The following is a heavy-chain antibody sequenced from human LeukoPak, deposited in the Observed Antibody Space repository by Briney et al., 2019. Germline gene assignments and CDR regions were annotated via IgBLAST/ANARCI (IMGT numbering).Heavy chain of an antibody. CDR1: GFTFSSYS. D-gene: IGHD2-15*01. CDR2: ISSSSSTI. J-gene: IGHJ3*02. Sequence: PGGSLRLSCAASGFTFSSYSMNWVRQAPGKGLEWVSYISSSSSTIYYADSVKGRFTISRDNAKNSLYLQMNSLRAEDTAVYYCAKENIPQLLLGRGAFDIWGQGTMVTVSS. V-gene: IGHV3-48*01. CDR3: AKENIPQLLLGRGAFDI.